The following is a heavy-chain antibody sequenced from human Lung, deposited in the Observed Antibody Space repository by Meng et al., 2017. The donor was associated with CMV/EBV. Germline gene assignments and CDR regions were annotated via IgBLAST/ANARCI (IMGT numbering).Heavy chain of an antibody. Sequence: SXXVSXKTSGGTFSNYPINWGRQAPGQGLEWMGRFIPMFNISGFAQRFQGRISITADTSTSTGYMELSSLTSEDTAVYFCARGLRYFDWLSPSNYYYGMDVXGQGXPVTVSS. CDR1: GGTFSNYP. V-gene: IGHV1-69*02. CDR3: ARGLRYFDWLSPSNYYYGMDV. D-gene: IGHD3-9*01. CDR2: FIPMFNIS. J-gene: IGHJ6*02.